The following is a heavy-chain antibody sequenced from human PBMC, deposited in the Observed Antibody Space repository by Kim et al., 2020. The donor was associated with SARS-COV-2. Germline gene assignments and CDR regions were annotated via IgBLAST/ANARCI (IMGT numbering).Heavy chain of an antibody. V-gene: IGHV4-59*01. Sequence: SETLSLTCAISSDSMSSYYWSWIRHLPGRGLEWVGYIYYSGNTDYNPSLKSRVSISWDTSKGNFSLAVTSLTAADTAVSYCSRSEGRGGWRQFDHWGLG. D-gene: IGHD6-25*01. CDR1: SDSMSSYY. CDR3: SRSEGRGGWRQFDH. J-gene: IGHJ4*02. CDR2: IYYSGNT.